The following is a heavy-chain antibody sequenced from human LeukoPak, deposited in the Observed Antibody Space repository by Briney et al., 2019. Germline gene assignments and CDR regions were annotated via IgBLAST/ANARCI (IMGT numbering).Heavy chain of an antibody. CDR3: ARRGNMSSHAFDI. V-gene: IGHV3-11*01. CDR2: IKSSDTST. CDR1: GSSFSDSY. J-gene: IGHJ3*02. D-gene: IGHD2/OR15-2a*01. Sequence: PGGSLRLSCAASGSSFSDSYMGWIRQAPGQGLEWLSYIKSSDTSTFYADSVKGRFTVSRDNAKNSLYLQMNSLRAEDTAVYYCARRGNMSSHAFDIWGQGTVVTVSS.